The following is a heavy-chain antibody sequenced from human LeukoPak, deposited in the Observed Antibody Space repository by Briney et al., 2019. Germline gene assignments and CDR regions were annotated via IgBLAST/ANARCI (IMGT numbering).Heavy chain of an antibody. J-gene: IGHJ3*02. Sequence: HRASVKVSCKAFGYTFTSNYMHWVRQAPGQRLEWMGLINPGGDNTDYAQNFQGRLTMTSDTSARTVYMELSSLRSEDTAVYYCARIRDGYNDAYDIWGQGTVVTVPS. V-gene: IGHV1-46*01. CDR3: ARIRDGYNDAYDI. CDR1: GYTFTSNY. CDR2: INPGGDNT. D-gene: IGHD5-24*01.